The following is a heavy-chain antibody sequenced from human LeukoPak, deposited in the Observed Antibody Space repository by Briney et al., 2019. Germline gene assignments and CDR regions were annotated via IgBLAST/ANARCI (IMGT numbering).Heavy chain of an antibody. CDR2: ISNDGGGT. CDR3: AKGNSGYFADL. D-gene: IGHD3-22*01. J-gene: IGHJ5*02. Sequence: GSLRLSCAVSGITLSNYGMTWVRQAPGKGLEWVSAISNDGGGTTYADFVKGRFTISRDNSKNTLSLQMNSLRPEDTALYYCAKGNSGYFADLWGQGTVVTVSS. V-gene: IGHV3-23*01. CDR1: GITLSNYG.